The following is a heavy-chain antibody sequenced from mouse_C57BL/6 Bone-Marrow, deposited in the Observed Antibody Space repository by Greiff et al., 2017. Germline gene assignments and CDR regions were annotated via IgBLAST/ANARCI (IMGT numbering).Heavy chain of an antibody. CDR1: GYTFTSYW. D-gene: IGHD2-12*01. CDR3: ARKRYPYWYFDV. V-gene: IGHV1-55*01. Sequence: VQLQQPGAELVKPGASVKMSCKASGYTFTSYWITWVKQRPGQGLAWIGDIYPGSGSTNYNEKFQRKATLTVVTSSRTAYMQLSSLTSEDSAVYYCARKRYPYWYFDVWGTGTTVTVAS. J-gene: IGHJ1*03. CDR2: IYPGSGST.